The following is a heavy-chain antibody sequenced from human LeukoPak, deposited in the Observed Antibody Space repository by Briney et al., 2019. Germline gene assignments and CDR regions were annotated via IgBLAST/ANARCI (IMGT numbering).Heavy chain of an antibody. D-gene: IGHD2-21*01. CDR2: SRNRAKSYTT. V-gene: IGHV3-72*01. CDR3: SRDATGEH. CDR1: GFTFSDHY. J-gene: IGHJ4*02. Sequence: GGSLRLSCAVSGFTFSDHYMDWVRQAPGKGLEWVGRSRNRAKSYTTDYAASVKGRFTISRDDSKSTLYLQMNSLETEDTAVYYYSRDATGEHWGQGTLVSVSS.